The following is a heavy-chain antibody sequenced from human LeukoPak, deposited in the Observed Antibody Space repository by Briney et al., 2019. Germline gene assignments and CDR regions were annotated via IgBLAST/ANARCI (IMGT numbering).Heavy chain of an antibody. D-gene: IGHD1-26*01. V-gene: IGHV3-74*01. J-gene: IGHJ6*02. Sequence: GGSLRLSCAASGFSISRHWMHWVRQAPGKGLVWVSHVNKDQSVRSYADSVKGRLTISRDNAKNTLYLQMNSLRAEDTAVYYCARDVGYGFDVWGQGTTVTVSS. CDR3: ARDVGYGFDV. CDR1: GFSISRHW. CDR2: VNKDQSVR.